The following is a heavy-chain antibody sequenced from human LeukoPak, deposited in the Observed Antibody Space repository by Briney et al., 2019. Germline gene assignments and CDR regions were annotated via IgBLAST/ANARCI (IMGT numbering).Heavy chain of an antibody. CDR2: IYPGDSDT. V-gene: IGHV5-51*01. Sequence: GESMKIPCTGSGYRSTSYWIGWVRHMPGKGLEWMGIIYPGDSDTRYSPSFQGQVTISADKSISTASLQWSSLNASDTARYYFPSLSYDVWSGYPDGMDVWGQGTTVTVSS. CDR1: GYRSTSYW. CDR3: PSLSYDVWSGYPDGMDV. D-gene: IGHD3-3*01. J-gene: IGHJ6*02.